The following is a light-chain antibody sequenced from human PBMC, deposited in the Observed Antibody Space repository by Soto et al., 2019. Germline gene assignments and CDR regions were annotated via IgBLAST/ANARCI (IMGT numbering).Light chain of an antibody. CDR3: QQYGSAPFT. V-gene: IGKV3-20*01. CDR2: AAS. CDR1: QSVVSSF. Sequence: VLTQSPGTLSLSPGERATLSCRASQSVVSSFLAWYQQKPGQAPRLLIFAASNRATGIQDRFSGSGSGTDFTLTISRLEPEDFAVYFCQQYGSAPFTFAQGTKLEIK. J-gene: IGKJ2*01.